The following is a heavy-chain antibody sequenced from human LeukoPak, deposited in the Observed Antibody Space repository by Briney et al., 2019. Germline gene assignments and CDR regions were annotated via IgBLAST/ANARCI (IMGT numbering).Heavy chain of an antibody. D-gene: IGHD6-6*01. V-gene: IGHV4-34*01. J-gene: IGHJ4*02. CDR1: GGSFSGYY. CDR2: INHSGST. CDR3: ARGGIAARQEY. Sequence: SETLSLTCAVYGGSFSGYYWSWIRQPPGKGLEWIGEINHSGSTNYNPSLKSRVTISVDTSKNQFSLKLSSVTAADTAVYYCARGGIAARQEYWGRGTLVTVSS.